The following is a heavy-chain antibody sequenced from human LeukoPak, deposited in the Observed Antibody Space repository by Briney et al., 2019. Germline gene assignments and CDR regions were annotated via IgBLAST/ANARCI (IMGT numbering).Heavy chain of an antibody. J-gene: IGHJ4*02. D-gene: IGHD2-21*01. Sequence: ASVKVSCKASGYAFTTYYIHWVRQAPGQGLEWMGIINPSAGTTTYAQKFQGRVTITADESTSTAYMELSSLRSEDTAVYYCARALVAYCGGDCYYVLGYWGQGTLVTVSS. CDR3: ARALVAYCGGDCYYVLGY. V-gene: IGHV1-46*01. CDR2: INPSAGTT. CDR1: GYAFTTYY.